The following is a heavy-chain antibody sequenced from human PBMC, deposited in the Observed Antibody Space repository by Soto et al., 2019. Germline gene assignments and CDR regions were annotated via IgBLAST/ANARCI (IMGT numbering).Heavy chain of an antibody. CDR3: ARDHSSSWLDY. Sequence: GGSLRLSCAASGFTFSSYGMHWVRQAQGKGLEWVAVIWYDGSNKYYADSVKGRFTISRDNSKNTLYLQMNSLRAEDTAVYYFARDHSSSWLDYWRQGTMVTVPS. CDR1: GFTFSSYG. D-gene: IGHD6-13*01. CDR2: IWYDGSNK. J-gene: IGHJ4*02. V-gene: IGHV3-33*01.